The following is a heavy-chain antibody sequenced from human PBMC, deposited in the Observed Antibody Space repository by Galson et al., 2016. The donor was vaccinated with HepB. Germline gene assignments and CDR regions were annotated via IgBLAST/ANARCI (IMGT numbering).Heavy chain of an antibody. CDR2: IYYGGTT. CDR1: GGSISSRTSF. Sequence: ETLSLTCTVSGGSISSRTSFWAWIRQPPGKGLEWLGNIYYGGTTDYSPSLKSRVTMSVDTSKNQFSLRLTSVTAADTALYYCVRPTAGQIDYWGRGTLVTVSS. V-gene: IGHV4-39*01. CDR3: VRPTAGQIDY. D-gene: IGHD2-21*02. J-gene: IGHJ4*02.